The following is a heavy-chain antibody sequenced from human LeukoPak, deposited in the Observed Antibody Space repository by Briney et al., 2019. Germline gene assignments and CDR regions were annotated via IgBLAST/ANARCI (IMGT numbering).Heavy chain of an antibody. CDR2: RNQDGSEK. CDR3: GTKSY. Sequence: GGSLRLSCAASGFTFSNYWMMWVRQAPGKGLEWVANRNQDGSEKYYVDSVKGRFTISRDNAKNSLFLQMNNPRAEGTAVYYCGTKSYWGQGTLVTVSS. CDR1: GFTFSNYW. J-gene: IGHJ4*02. V-gene: IGHV3-7*01.